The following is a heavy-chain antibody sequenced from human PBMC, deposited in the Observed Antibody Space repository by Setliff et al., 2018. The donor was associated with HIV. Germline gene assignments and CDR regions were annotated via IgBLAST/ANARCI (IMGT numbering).Heavy chain of an antibody. CDR3: ARHSPYYYYMDV. CDR2: IYYTGNT. Sequence: TSETLSLTCTVSGDSLRSSSSYYWAWIRQPPGKGLEWIGSIYYTGNTYYNPSLGSRVTMSMDTSKNQFSLRLTSVTAADTTVYYCARHSPYYYYMDVWGNGTTVTVSS. V-gene: IGHV4-39*01. J-gene: IGHJ6*03. CDR1: GDSLRSSSSYY.